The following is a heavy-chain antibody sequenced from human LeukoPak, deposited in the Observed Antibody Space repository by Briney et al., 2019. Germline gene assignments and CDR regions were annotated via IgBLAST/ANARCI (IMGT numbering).Heavy chain of an antibody. CDR2: INPSGVST. CDR3: ARDGPSTSCFLRGDCTRRGPDY. D-gene: IGHD2-2*01. V-gene: IGHV1-46*01. Sequence: GASVKVSCKASGYTFTSYYMHWVRQAPGQGLEWMGIINPSGVSTSYAQKFQGRVTMTRDTSTSTVHMELSSLRSEDTAVYYCARDGPSTSCFLRGDCTRRGPDYWGQGTLVTVSS. J-gene: IGHJ4*02. CDR1: GYTFTSYY.